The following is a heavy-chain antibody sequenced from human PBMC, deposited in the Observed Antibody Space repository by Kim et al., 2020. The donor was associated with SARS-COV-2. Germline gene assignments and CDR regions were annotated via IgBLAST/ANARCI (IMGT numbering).Heavy chain of an antibody. CDR3: ARGPSYSP. D-gene: IGHD5-18*01. CDR2: IYYSGST. V-gene: IGHV4-39*01. CDR1: GGSISSSSYY. Sequence: SETLSLTCTVSGGSISSSSYYWGWIRQPPGKGLEWIGSIYYSGSTYYNPSLKSRVTISVDTSKNQFSLKLSSVTAADTAVYYCARGPSYSPWGQGTLVTVSS. J-gene: IGHJ5*02.